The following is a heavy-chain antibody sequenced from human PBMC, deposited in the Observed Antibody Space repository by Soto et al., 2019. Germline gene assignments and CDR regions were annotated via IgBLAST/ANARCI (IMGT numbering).Heavy chain of an antibody. V-gene: IGHV4-31*03. CDR3: ARGGPGDAFDI. CDR1: GGSISSGGYY. CDR2: TYYSGST. J-gene: IGHJ3*02. Sequence: QVQLQVSGPGLVKPSQTLSLTCTVSGGSISSGGYYWSWIRQHPGKGLEWIGYTYYSGSTYYNPSLKSRVTISVDTSKNQFSLKLSSVTAADTAVYYCARGGPGDAFDIWGQGTMVTVSS.